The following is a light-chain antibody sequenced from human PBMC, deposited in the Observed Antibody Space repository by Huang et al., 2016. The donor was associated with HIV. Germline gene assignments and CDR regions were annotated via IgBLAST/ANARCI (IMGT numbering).Light chain of an antibody. CDR2: KVS. J-gene: IGKJ2*01. CDR3: MQGTHWYT. CDR1: QSLVYSDGNTY. V-gene: IGKV2-30*01. Sequence: DVVMTRSPLSLPVTLGQPASISCRSSQSLVYSDGNTYLNWFQQRPGQSPRRLIYKVSNRDSGVPDRFSGSGSGTDFTLKISRVEAEDVGLYYCMQGTHWYTFGQGTKLEIK.